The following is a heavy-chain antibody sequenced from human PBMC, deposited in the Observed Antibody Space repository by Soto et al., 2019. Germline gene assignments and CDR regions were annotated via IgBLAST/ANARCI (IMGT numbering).Heavy chain of an antibody. V-gene: IGHV3-23*01. J-gene: IGHJ5*02. Sequence: EVQLLESGGALVHPGGSLSLSCAASGFTFTSYAMTWVRQAPEKGLEWVSSISASGGTTYYTDSVKGRFTISRDNSKNTRFLQMNSLRAEDTAVYYCAKAWGWFDPWGQGTLVTVSS. CDR1: GFTFTSYA. CDR2: ISASGGTT. CDR3: AKAWGWFDP. D-gene: IGHD3-16*01.